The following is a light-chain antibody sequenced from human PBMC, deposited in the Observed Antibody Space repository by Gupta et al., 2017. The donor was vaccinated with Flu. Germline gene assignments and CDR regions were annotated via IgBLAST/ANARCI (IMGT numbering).Light chain of an antibody. V-gene: IGKV3-20*01. CDR3: EQYGGSPRT. J-gene: IGKJ1*01. CDR1: QSLSSSF. Sequence: ELVLTQSPGTLPLSPGERATLSCRASQSLSSSFLGWYQQKPGQAPRFVNYGASNRAAGIPDRFSGSGSGTDFTLTISRLELEDFAVYFCEQYGGSPRTFGQGTTVEIK. CDR2: GAS.